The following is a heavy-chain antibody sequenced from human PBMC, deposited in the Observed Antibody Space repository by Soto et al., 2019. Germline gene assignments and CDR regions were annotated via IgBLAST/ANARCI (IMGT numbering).Heavy chain of an antibody. Sequence: GGSLRLSCAASGFTFSSYAMSWVRQAPGKGLEWVSGISGSGGSTHYADSVKGRFTISRDNSKNTLYLQMNSLRAEDTAVYYCAKDPEYDILTGYYSHFDYWGQGTLVTVSS. D-gene: IGHD3-9*01. V-gene: IGHV3-23*01. CDR3: AKDPEYDILTGYYSHFDY. CDR1: GFTFSSYA. J-gene: IGHJ4*02. CDR2: ISGSGGST.